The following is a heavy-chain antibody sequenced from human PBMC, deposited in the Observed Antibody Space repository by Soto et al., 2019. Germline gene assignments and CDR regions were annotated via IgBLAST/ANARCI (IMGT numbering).Heavy chain of an antibody. V-gene: IGHV4-59*01. CDR1: GGSISSYF. CDR3: ANINWYFDL. CDR2: IYYTGST. D-gene: IGHD2-8*01. Sequence: QVQLQESGPGLVKPSETLSLTCTVSGGSISSYFWSWIRQPPGKGLEWIGYIYYTGSTNYNPSLKSRVTISVDASKNQFSLQLSSVTAADTAVYYCANINWYFDLWGRGTLVTVSS. J-gene: IGHJ2*01.